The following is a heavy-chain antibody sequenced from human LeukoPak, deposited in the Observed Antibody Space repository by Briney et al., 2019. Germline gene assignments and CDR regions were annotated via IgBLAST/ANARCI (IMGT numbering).Heavy chain of an antibody. CDR1: GGSISSHY. D-gene: IGHD3-3*01. CDR2: IYYSGST. J-gene: IGHJ6*03. Sequence: SETLSLTCTVSGGSISSHYWSWIRQPPGDGLECIGYIYYSGSTNYNPSLKSRVTISVDTSKNQFSLKLSSVTAADTAVYYCARGRRGQAVFGVVISPYYYYYMDVWGKGTTVTVSS. CDR3: ARGRRGQAVFGVVISPYYYYYMDV. V-gene: IGHV4-59*11.